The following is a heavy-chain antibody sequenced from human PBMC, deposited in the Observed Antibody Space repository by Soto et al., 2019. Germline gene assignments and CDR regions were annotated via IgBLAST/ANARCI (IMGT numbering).Heavy chain of an antibody. CDR2: ITSSSSYI. Sequence: GGALRLSCAASGFTFTGYIMNWVRQSPGKGLEWVSCITSSSSYIYYADSVKGRFTISRDNAKNSLYLQMNSLRAEDTAVYYCARDEEARPYFYGMDVWGQGTTVTVSS. J-gene: IGHJ6*02. D-gene: IGHD6-6*01. V-gene: IGHV3-21*01. CDR3: ARDEEARPYFYGMDV. CDR1: GFTFTGYI.